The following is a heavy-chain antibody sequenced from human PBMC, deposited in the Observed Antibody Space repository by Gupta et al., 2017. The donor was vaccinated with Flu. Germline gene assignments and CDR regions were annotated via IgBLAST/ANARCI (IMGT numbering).Heavy chain of an antibody. CDR1: GYTFTAYY. CDR3: ARPSEGITSGTNWFDP. CDR2: INPNSGRT. J-gene: IGHJ5*02. V-gene: IGHV1-2*02. Sequence: QVQLVQSGAEVKKPGASVKVSCTASGYTFTAYYMHWVRQAPGQGLEWMGWINPNSGRTNYAQKFQGRVTMTRDTSISTAYMELSRLRSDDTAVYYCARPSEGITSGTNWFDPWGQGTLVTVSS. D-gene: IGHD2-8*01.